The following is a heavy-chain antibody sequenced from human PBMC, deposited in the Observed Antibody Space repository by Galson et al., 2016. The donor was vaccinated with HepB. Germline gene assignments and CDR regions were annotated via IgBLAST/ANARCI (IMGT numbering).Heavy chain of an antibody. CDR2: INGDESST. Sequence: SLRLSCAVSGFTLSRYWMHWVRQAPGKGLVWVSRINGDESSTSYADSVKGRFTISRDNAKNTLYLQMNSLRAEDTAVYYCARGTVDKPGMDVWGQGTTVTVSS. J-gene: IGHJ6*02. CDR3: ARGTVDKPGMDV. V-gene: IGHV3-74*01. CDR1: GFTLSRYW. D-gene: IGHD1-1*01.